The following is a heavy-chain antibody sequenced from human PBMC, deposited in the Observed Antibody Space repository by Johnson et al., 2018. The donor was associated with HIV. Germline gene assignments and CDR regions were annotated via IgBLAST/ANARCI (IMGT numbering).Heavy chain of an antibody. CDR2: INWNGGST. D-gene: IGHD4-23*01. J-gene: IGHJ3*02. Sequence: VQLVESGGGVVQTGGSLRLSCAASGFTFDDYGMSWVRQAPGKGLEWVSGINWNGGSTTYADSVKGRFTISRDNAKNSLDLQMNSLRGEDTALYYCARATAYGGRVDGFDIWGQVTMVTVSS. V-gene: IGHV3-20*04. CDR3: ARATAYGGRVDGFDI. CDR1: GFTFDDYG.